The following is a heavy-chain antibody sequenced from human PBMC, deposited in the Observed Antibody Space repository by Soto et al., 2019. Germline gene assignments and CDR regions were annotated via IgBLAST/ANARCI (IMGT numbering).Heavy chain of an antibody. CDR1: GFTFSSYA. Sequence: QVQLVESGGGVVQPGRSLRISCAASGFTFSSYAMHWVRQAPGKGLEWVAVISYDGSNKYYADSVKGRFTISRDNSKNTLYLQMNSLRAEDTAVYYCARDPVLAFVAAYYFDYWGQGTLVTVSS. J-gene: IGHJ4*02. CDR3: ARDPVLAFVAAYYFDY. V-gene: IGHV3-30-3*01. D-gene: IGHD6-19*01. CDR2: ISYDGSNK.